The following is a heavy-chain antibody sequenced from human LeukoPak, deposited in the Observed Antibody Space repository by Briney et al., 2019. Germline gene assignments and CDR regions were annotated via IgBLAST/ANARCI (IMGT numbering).Heavy chain of an antibody. D-gene: IGHD3-3*01. Sequence: GGSLRLXCAASGFTFSSYSMNWVRQAPGKGLEWVSSISSSSSYIYYADSVKGRFTISRDNAKNSLYLQMNSLRAEDTAVYYCARGDYDFWSGYCDYWGQGTLVTVSS. V-gene: IGHV3-21*01. J-gene: IGHJ4*02. CDR2: ISSSSSYI. CDR3: ARGDYDFWSGYCDY. CDR1: GFTFSSYS.